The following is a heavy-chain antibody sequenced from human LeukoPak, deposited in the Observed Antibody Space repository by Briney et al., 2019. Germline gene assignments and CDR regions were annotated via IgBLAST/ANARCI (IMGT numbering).Heavy chain of an antibody. CDR1: GFTVGNNY. CDR2: ISSSGSTI. V-gene: IGHV3-11*04. J-gene: IGHJ6*04. D-gene: IGHD3-10*02. Sequence: GGSLRLSCAASGFTVGNNYMTWVRQAPGKGLEWVSYISSSGSTIYYADSVKGRFTISRDNAKNSLYLQMNSLRAEDTAVYYCAELGITMIGGVWGKGTTVTISS. CDR3: AELGITMIGGV.